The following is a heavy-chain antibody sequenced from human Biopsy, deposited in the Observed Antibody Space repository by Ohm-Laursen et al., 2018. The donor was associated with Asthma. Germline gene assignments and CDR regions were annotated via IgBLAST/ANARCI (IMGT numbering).Heavy chain of an antibody. D-gene: IGHD3-3*01. V-gene: IGHV3-30-3*01. J-gene: IGHJ4*02. CDR3: ARDVMEWYLPAFDF. Sequence: SLRLSCAASGFTFSSYAMHWVRQAPGKGLEWVAVGGGYYDGGLKYYADSVNGRFTVSRDDSKNTQYLQMNSLRPDDTAVYYCARDVMEWYLPAFDFWGQGTLVTVSS. CDR1: GFTFSSYA. CDR2: GGGYYDGGLK.